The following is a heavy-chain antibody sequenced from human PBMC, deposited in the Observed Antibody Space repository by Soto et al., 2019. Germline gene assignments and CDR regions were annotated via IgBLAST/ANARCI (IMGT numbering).Heavy chain of an antibody. J-gene: IGHJ5*02. CDR1: GYSITSHSHY. CDR3: VRHHATPASTFVVLPGAFDP. D-gene: IGHD7-27*01. V-gene: IGHV4-39*01. CDR2: VFYGGTP. Sequence: QLQLQESGPGLVRPSETLSLTCTVSGYSITSHSHYWGWVRQSPGKGLEWIGAVFYGGTPAFNPSLRSLVIIAVATSNIQFSLRLTSVTAAGTAFYFCVRHHATPASTFVVLPGAFDPWGQGTLVTVSS.